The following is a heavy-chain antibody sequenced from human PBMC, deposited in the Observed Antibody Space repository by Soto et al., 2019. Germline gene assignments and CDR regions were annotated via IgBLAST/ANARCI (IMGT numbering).Heavy chain of an antibody. Sequence: QVQLVESGGGLVQPGGSLRLSCTASGLSFSDSGIHWVCQAPGKGLEWVAVISYDGTSKYYVDSVEGRFTVSRDKSTSTVFLQMDNLRPEDTAVHHCAKDAEPYVNVMATIRSHYYYRGMDVWGRGTSVTVSS. CDR3: AKDAEPYVNVMATIRSHYYYRGMDV. CDR2: ISYDGTSK. J-gene: IGHJ6*02. D-gene: IGHD5-12*01. CDR1: GLSFSDSG. V-gene: IGHV3-30*18.